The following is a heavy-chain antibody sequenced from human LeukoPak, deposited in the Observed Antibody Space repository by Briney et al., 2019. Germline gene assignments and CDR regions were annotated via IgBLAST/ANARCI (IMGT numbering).Heavy chain of an antibody. J-gene: IGHJ3*02. CDR3: ARMYYDFWSGYYSLDAFDI. CDR2: IGSSSSYI. D-gene: IGHD3-3*01. V-gene: IGHV3-21*01. Sequence: PGGSLRLSCAASGFTFSSYSMNWVRQAPGKGLEWVSSIGSSSSYIYYADSVKGRFTISRDNAKNSLYLQMNSLRAEDTAVYYCARMYYDFWSGYYSLDAFDIWGQGTMVTVSS. CDR1: GFTFSSYS.